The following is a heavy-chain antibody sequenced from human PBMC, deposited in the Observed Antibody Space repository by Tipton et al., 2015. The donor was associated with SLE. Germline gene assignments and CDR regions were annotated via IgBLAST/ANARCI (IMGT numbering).Heavy chain of an antibody. CDR1: GFTLSRYW. D-gene: IGHD6-6*01. Sequence: SLRLSCVVSGFTLSRYWMSWVRQAPGKGLEWVANIKQDGSETYYVDSVKGRFTISRDNAKNSLYLQMNSLRAEDTAVYYCAKEGYSSSPHDYWGQGTLVTVSS. V-gene: IGHV3-7*01. J-gene: IGHJ4*02. CDR3: AKEGYSSSPHDY. CDR2: IKQDGSET.